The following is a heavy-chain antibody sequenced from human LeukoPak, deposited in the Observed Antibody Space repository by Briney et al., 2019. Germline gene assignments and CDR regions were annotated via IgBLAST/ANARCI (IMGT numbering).Heavy chain of an antibody. CDR3: ARAVASLEWLLIYYFDY. V-gene: IGHV4-61*02. J-gene: IGHJ4*02. Sequence: PSQTLSLTCSVSGGSINSGSYYWSWVRQPAGKGLEWIGRIFTSGNADYNPSLKNRVTISLDTSKNQFSLKLSSVTAADTAVYYCARAVASLEWLLIYYFDYWGQGTLVTVSS. D-gene: IGHD3-3*01. CDR1: GGSINSGSYY. CDR2: IFTSGNA.